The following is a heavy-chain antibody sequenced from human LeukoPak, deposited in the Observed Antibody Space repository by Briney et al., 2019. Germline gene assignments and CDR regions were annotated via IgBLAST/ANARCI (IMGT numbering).Heavy chain of an antibody. CDR1: GFTFSGYS. CDR3: ARDYDYGDYPGY. CDR2: INWNGGRT. Sequence: GGSLRLSCAASGFTFSGYSMNWVRQAPGKGLEWVSGINWNGGRTGYADSVKGRFTISRDNAKNSLYLQMNSLRAEDTALYYCARDYDYGDYPGYWGQGTLVTVSS. J-gene: IGHJ4*02. V-gene: IGHV3-20*04. D-gene: IGHD4-17*01.